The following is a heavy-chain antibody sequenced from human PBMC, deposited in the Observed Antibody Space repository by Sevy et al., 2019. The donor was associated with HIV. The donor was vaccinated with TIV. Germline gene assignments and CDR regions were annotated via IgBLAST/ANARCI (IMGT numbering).Heavy chain of an antibody. CDR3: ARAIAAAAGF. CDR2: INQDGSTQ. D-gene: IGHD6-13*01. CDR1: GFTLNAYW. V-gene: IGHV3-7*01. J-gene: IGHJ4*02. Sequence: GGSVRLSCAASGFTLNAYWMHWVRQAPGKGLGWLANINQDGSTQYYAASVKGRFTISRDNAKNLVYLQMNTMRPEDTGLYYCARAIAAAAGFWGQGTLVTVSS.